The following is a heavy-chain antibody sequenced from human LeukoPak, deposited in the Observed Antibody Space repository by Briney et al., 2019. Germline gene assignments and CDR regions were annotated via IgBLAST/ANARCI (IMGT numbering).Heavy chain of an antibody. CDR3: ARWICTSNSCYYDY. J-gene: IGHJ4*02. CDR2: ISHDDTHK. D-gene: IGHD2-2*01. V-gene: IGHV3-30*14. CDR1: GFAFSTYT. Sequence: GGSLRLSCAASGFAFSTYTMHWVRQAPGKGPEWGSVISHDDTHKYYADAVAGRFTISRDNSKNTLYLQMNSLRAEDTAMYYCARWICTSNSCYYDYWGQGTLVTVSS.